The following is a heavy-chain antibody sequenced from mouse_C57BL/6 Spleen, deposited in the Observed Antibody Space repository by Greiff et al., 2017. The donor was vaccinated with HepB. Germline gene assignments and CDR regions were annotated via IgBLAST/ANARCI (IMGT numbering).Heavy chain of an antibody. J-gene: IGHJ4*01. CDR2: IDPETGGT. CDR1: GHTFTDYE. V-gene: IGHV1-15*01. Sequence: VQLQQSGAELVRPGASVTLSCKASGHTFTDYEMHWVKQTPVHGLEWIGAIDPETGGTAYNQKFKGKAILTADKSSSTAYMELRSLTSEDSAVYYWTRSLEYYAMDYWGQGTSVTVSS. CDR3: TRSLEYYAMDY.